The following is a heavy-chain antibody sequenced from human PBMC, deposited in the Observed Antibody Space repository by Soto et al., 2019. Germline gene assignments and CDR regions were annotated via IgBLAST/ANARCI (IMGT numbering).Heavy chain of an antibody. J-gene: IGHJ4*02. D-gene: IGHD3-10*01. CDR1: GFTFSSYG. CDR3: AKDSTYGSGSYSSSPDY. V-gene: IGHV3-30*18. Sequence: QVQLVESGGGVVQPGRSLRLSCAASGFTFSSYGMHWVRQAPGKGLEWVAVISYDGSNKYYADSVKGRFTISRDNSKNTLYLQMNSLRAEDTAVYYCAKDSTYGSGSYSSSPDYWGQGTLVPVSS. CDR2: ISYDGSNK.